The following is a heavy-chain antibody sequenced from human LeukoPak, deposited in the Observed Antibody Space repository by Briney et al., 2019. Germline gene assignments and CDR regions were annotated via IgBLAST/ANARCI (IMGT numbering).Heavy chain of an antibody. D-gene: IGHD2-2*01. CDR3: AREIRDCSSTSCYNYYGMDV. J-gene: IGHJ6*02. V-gene: IGHV1-2*06. Sequence: GASVTVSCTASGYTFTSYYMHWVRQAPGQGLEWMGRINPNSGGTNYAQKFQGRVTMTRDTSISTAYMELSRLTSDDTAVYYCAREIRDCSSTSCYNYYGMDVWGQGTTVTVSS. CDR2: INPNSGGT. CDR1: GYTFTSYY.